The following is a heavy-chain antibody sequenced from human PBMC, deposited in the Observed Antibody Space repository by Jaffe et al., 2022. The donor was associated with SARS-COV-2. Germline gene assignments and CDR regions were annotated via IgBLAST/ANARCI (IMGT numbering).Heavy chain of an antibody. V-gene: IGHV1-24*01. CDR3: AIIWLGPDSSGLRGDY. CDR2: FDPEDGET. J-gene: IGHJ4*02. CDR1: GYTLTELS. D-gene: IGHD3-22*01. Sequence: QVQLVQSGAEVKKPGASVKVSCKVSGYTLTELSMHWVRQAPGKGLEWMGGFDPEDGETIYAQKFQGRVTMTEDTSTDTAYMELSSLRSEDTAVYYCAIIWLGPDSSGLRGDYWGQGTLVTVSS.